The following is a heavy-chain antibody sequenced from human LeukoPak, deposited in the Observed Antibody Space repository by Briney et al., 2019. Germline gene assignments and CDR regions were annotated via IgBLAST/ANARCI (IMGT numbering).Heavy chain of an antibody. J-gene: IGHJ4*02. CDR2: INPNSGGT. CDR3: RTDRYGDYGDYIDY. D-gene: IGHD4-17*01. Sequence: ASVKVSCKATGYTFTGYYMHWVREAPGQGLEWMGWINPNSGGTNYAQKFQGRVTMTRDTSISTAYMELSRLRSDDTAVYYCRTDRYGDYGDYIDYWGQGTLVTVSS. V-gene: IGHV1-2*02. CDR1: GYTFTGYY.